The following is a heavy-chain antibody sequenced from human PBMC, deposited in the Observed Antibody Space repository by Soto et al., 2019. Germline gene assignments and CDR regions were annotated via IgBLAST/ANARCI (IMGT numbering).Heavy chain of an antibody. D-gene: IGHD2-21*02. CDR3: TRQALQYCGGDCYLLPYFDL. CDR2: TYYRSKWYS. Sequence: SQTLSLTCAISVDSVSSDSVTWNWIRQSPSRGLEWLGRTYYRSKWYSDYALSVKSRVTINADMSKNQVSLQLNSVTPEDTAVYYCTRQALQYCGGDCYLLPYFDLWGRGTLVTVSS. J-gene: IGHJ2*01. CDR1: VDSVSSDSVT. V-gene: IGHV6-1*01.